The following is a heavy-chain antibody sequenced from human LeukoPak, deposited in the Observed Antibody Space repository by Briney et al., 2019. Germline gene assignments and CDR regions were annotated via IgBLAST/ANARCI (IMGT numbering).Heavy chain of an antibody. J-gene: IGHJ4*02. D-gene: IGHD3-10*01. Sequence: PGGSLRLSCAASGFTFSSYSMNWVRQAPGKGLEWVSSISSSSSYIYYADSVKGRFTISRDNAKNSLYLQMNSLRAEDTAVYYCAKSRGAMVRGPPDYWGQGTLVTVSS. CDR1: GFTFSSYS. V-gene: IGHV3-21*01. CDR2: ISSSSSYI. CDR3: AKSRGAMVRGPPDY.